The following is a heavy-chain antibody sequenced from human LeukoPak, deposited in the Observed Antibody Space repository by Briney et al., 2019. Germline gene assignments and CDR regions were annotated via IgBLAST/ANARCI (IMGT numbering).Heavy chain of an antibody. CDR3: AKGLYGCTSTSCYILDY. D-gene: IGHD2-2*02. CDR1: GFTFSSYA. J-gene: IGHJ4*02. Sequence: PGGSLRLSCAASGFTFSSYAMSWVRQAPGKGLEWVSAISGSGGSTYYADSVKGRFTISRDNSKNTLYLLMNGLRAEDTAVYYCAKGLYGCTSTSCYILDYWGQGTLVTVSS. CDR2: ISGSGGST. V-gene: IGHV3-23*01.